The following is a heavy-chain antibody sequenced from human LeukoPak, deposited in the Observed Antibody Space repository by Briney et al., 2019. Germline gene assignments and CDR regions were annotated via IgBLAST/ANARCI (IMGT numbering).Heavy chain of an antibody. CDR2: VYPDDSDT. V-gene: IGHV5-51*01. CDR3: AIGITIFGVVKKGTYYFDY. J-gene: IGHJ4*02. Sequence: NPGESLKISCKASGYSFTSYWIGWVRQMPGKGLEWMGIVYPDDSDTRYSPSFQGQVTISADKSISTAYLQWSSLKASDTAMYYCAIGITIFGVVKKGTYYFDYWGQGTLVTVSS. D-gene: IGHD3-3*01. CDR1: GYSFTSYW.